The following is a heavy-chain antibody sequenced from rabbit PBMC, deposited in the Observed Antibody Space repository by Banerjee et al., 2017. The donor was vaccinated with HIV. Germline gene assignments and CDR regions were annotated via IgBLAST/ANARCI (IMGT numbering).Heavy chain of an antibody. V-gene: IGHV1S40*01. J-gene: IGHJ4*01. CDR3: AKDVADSAYYFGL. CDR2: INSGNGGT. CDR1: GFSFSGSYH. D-gene: IGHD4-2*01. Sequence: QSLEESGGDLVKPGASLTLTCTASGFSFSGSYHMCWVRQAPGKGLEWIGCINSGNGGTYCASWAKGRFTISKTSSTTVTLQMTSLTAADTATYFCAKDVADSAYYFGLWGQGTLVTVS.